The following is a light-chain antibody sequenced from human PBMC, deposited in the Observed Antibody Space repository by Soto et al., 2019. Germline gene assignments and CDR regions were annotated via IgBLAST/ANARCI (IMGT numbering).Light chain of an antibody. J-gene: IGLJ3*02. Sequence: QAVVTQPRSVSGSPGQSVTVSCTGTSRDVGRYNYVSWYQQRPGKAPKLMIYDVIERPSGVPDRFSGSKSGNTASLTISGLQAEDEADFYCATWEDNLTARVFGGGTKLTVL. CDR1: SRDVGRYNY. CDR3: ATWEDNLTARV. CDR2: DVI. V-gene: IGLV2-11*02.